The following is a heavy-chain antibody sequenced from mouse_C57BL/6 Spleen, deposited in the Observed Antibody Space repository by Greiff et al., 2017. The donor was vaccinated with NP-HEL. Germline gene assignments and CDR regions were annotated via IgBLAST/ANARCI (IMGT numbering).Heavy chain of an antibody. D-gene: IGHD2-1*01. CDR2: INPSNGGT. CDR1: GYTFTSYW. CDR3: ARGDGNYGGVAWFAY. J-gene: IGHJ3*01. V-gene: IGHV1-53*01. Sequence: QVQLQQSGTELVKPGASVKLSCKASGYTFTSYWMHWVKQRPGQGLEWIGNINPSNGGTNYNEKFKSKATLTVDKSSSTAYMQLSSLTSEDSAVYYCARGDGNYGGVAWFAYWGQGTLVTVSA.